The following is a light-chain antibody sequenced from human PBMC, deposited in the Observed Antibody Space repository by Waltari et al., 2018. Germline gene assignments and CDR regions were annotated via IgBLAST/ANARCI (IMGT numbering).Light chain of an antibody. V-gene: IGKV1-39*01. CDR2: SAS. J-gene: IGKJ3*01. CDR3: QQSSTAPG. CDR1: QSIGTY. Sequence: DIQMTQSPSSASASIGASVTITCRASQSIGTYLNWYQQKPGQAPKLLIYSASTLQSGVPSRFRGSGSETDFTLTINGLQAEDFATYYCQQSSTAPGFGPGTKVDIK.